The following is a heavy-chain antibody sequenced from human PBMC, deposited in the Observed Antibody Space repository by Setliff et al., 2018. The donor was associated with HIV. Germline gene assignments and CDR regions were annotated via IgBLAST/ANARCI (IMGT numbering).Heavy chain of an antibody. CDR3: ARNYGADSNYFDY. D-gene: IGHD4-17*01. J-gene: IGHJ4*02. CDR1: GYSFTNYY. CDR2: INPSRHNT. Sequence: ASVKVSCKASGYSFTNYYIHWVRQAPGQGLEWMGRINPSRHNTIYAPRYQGRVTMTRDTSISTAYMELGGLRSDDTAVYYCARNYGADSNYFDYWGQGTLVTVSS. V-gene: IGHV1-2*06.